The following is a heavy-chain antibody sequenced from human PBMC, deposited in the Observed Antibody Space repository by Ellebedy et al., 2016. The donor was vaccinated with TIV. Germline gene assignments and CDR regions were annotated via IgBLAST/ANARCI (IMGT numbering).Heavy chain of an antibody. CDR2: ISGSGGST. J-gene: IGHJ4*02. CDR3: ARDLLVSAGFDY. CDR1: GFTFSSYG. D-gene: IGHD5/OR15-5a*01. Sequence: GGSLRLSXAASGFTFSSYGMSWVRQAPGKGLEWVSRISGSGGSTYYADSVKGRFTISRDNSKNTLYVEMNSLRAEDTAVYYCARDLLVSAGFDYWGQGTLVTVSS. V-gene: IGHV3-23*01.